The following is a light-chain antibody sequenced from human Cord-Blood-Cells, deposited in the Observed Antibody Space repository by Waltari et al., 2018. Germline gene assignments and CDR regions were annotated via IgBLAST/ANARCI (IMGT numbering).Light chain of an antibody. CDR2: DAS. J-gene: IGKJ1*01. CDR1: QSVSSY. V-gene: IGKV3-11*01. CDR3: QQRSNWWT. Sequence: EIVLTQSAATLSLSPGERATLSCRASQSVSSYLAWYQQKPGQAPRLLIYDASNRATGIPARFSGSGSGTDFTLTISSLEPEDVAVYYCQQRSNWWTFGQGTKVEIK.